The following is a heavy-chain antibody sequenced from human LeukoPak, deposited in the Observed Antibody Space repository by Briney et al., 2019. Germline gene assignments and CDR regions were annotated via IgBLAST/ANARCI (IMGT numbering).Heavy chain of an antibody. J-gene: IGHJ4*02. CDR2: ISGSSRST. D-gene: IGHD4-11*01. CDR1: GFTFHNNG. Sequence: PGGSLRLSCAATGFTFHNNGMSWVGKAPGKGLEWVSAISGSSRSTYHAESVKGRFTISRDNSKNTLFLQMNSLRAEDTAVYYCGKDSRPSVTTFRSRWTDSWGQGTLVTVSS. CDR3: GKDSRPSVTTFRSRWTDS. V-gene: IGHV3-23*01.